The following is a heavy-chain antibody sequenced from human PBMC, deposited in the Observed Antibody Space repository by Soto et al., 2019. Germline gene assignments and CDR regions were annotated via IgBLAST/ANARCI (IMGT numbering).Heavy chain of an antibody. J-gene: IGHJ1*01. CDR2: ISYDGSNK. CDR3: AKDGTVYSSGWYGQH. V-gene: IGHV3-30*18. Sequence: PGGSLRLSCAASGFTFSSYGMHWVRQAPGKGLEWVAVISYDGSNKYYADSVKGRFTISRDNSKNTLYLQMNSLRAEDTAVYYCAKDGTVYSSGWYGQHWGQGTLVTVSS. D-gene: IGHD6-19*01. CDR1: GFTFSSYG.